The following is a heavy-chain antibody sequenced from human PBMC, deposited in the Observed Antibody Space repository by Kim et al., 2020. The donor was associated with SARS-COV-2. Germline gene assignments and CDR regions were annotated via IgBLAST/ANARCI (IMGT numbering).Heavy chain of an antibody. D-gene: IGHD3-10*01. V-gene: IGHV7-4-1*02. CDR2: INTNTGNP. J-gene: IGHJ4*02. CDR3: ARDAARITMVRGCPGY. Sequence: ASVKVSCKASGYTFTSYAMNWVRQAPGQGLEWMGWINTNTGNPTYAQGFTGRFVFSLDTSVSTAYLQISSLKAEDTAVYYCARDAARITMVRGCPGYWGQGTLVTVSS. CDR1: GYTFTSYA.